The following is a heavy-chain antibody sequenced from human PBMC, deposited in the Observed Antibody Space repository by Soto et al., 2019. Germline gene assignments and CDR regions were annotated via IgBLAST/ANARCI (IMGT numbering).Heavy chain of an antibody. V-gene: IGHV1-69*18. Sequence: QVQLVQSGAEVKKPGSSVKVSCKASGATFSGYAINWVRQAPGQGLEWLGRIVPIFETLNYAERFQGRVAITVDESTTTVYMELTNLTHEDTAVYYCVVMGNVAVSNPRSFDYCCQGTQVTVSS. CDR1: GATFSGYA. J-gene: IGHJ4*02. D-gene: IGHD6-19*01. CDR2: IVPIFETL. CDR3: VVMGNVAVSNPRSFDY.